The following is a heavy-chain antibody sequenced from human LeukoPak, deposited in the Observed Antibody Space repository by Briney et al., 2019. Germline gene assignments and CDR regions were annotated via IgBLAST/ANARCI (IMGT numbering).Heavy chain of an antibody. CDR1: GFTFSSYW. Sequence: PGGSLRLSCAASGFTFSSYWMSWVRQAPGKGLEWVANIKQDGSEKYYVDSVKGRFTISRDNAKNSLYLQMNSLRAEDTAVYYCARGGRWELRSPDYWGQGTLVTVSS. CDR3: ARGGRWELRSPDY. J-gene: IGHJ4*02. CDR2: IKQDGSEK. D-gene: IGHD1-26*01. V-gene: IGHV3-7*01.